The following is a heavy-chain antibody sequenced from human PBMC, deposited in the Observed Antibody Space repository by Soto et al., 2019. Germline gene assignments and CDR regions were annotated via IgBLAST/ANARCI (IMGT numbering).Heavy chain of an antibody. CDR3: AKDLTRQLAYWLDP. CDR1: GFSFTGYC. J-gene: IGHJ5*02. CDR2: INAHSGGT. V-gene: IGHV1-2*02. D-gene: IGHD6-6*01. Sequence: ASVKVSCKASGFSFTGYCIHWLRQAPGQGLEWMGWINAHSGGTEYAQKFQGRVTLTRDTSIATAYLTLTSLTSDDTALYYCAKDLTRQLAYWLDPWGQGTQVTVSS.